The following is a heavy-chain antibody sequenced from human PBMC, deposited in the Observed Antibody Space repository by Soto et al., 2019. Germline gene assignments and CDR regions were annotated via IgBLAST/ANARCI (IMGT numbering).Heavy chain of an antibody. CDR2: IYYSGST. CDR1: GGSISSSSYY. V-gene: IGHV4-39*01. J-gene: IGHJ3*02. Sequence: SETLSLTCTVSGGSISSSSYYWGWIRQPPGKGLEWIGSIYYSGSTYYNPSLKSRVTISVDTSKNQFSLKLSSVTAADTAVYYCARRTLRLGAFEIWGQGTMVTVSS. D-gene: IGHD5-12*01. CDR3: ARRTLRLGAFEI.